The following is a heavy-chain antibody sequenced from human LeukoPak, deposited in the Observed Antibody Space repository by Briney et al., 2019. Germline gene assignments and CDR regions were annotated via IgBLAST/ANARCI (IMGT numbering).Heavy chain of an antibody. D-gene: IGHD6-19*01. CDR1: GGSISSYY. V-gene: IGHV4-59*01. Sequence: PSETLSLTCTVSGGSISSYYWSWIRQPPGKGLEWIGYIYYSGSTNYNPSLKSRVTISVDTSKNQFSLKLSSVTAADPAVYYCARVGDDSSGWYWNYYYGMDVWGQGTTVTVSS. CDR3: ARVGDDSSGWYWNYYYGMDV. J-gene: IGHJ6*02. CDR2: IYYSGST.